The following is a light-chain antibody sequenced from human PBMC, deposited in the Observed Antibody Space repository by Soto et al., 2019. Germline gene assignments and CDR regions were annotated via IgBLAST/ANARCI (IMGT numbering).Light chain of an antibody. J-gene: IGKJ3*01. Sequence: DIVMTQSPDSLAGSLGERATINCKSSQSVLYSSNNKNYLAWYQQKPGQPPKLLIYWASTRESGVPDRFSGSGSGTDFTLTISSLQAEDVAVYYCQQYYSIAFTFGPGTKVDIK. CDR2: WAS. V-gene: IGKV4-1*01. CDR1: QSVLYSSNNKNY. CDR3: QQYYSIAFT.